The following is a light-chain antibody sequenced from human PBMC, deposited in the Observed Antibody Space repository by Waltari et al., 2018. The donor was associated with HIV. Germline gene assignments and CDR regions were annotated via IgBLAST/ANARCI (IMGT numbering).Light chain of an antibody. J-gene: IGLJ2*01. CDR2: ENN. CDR3: QSYHNGIVV. CDR1: SGSIASNY. Sequence: NLMLTQPHSVSESPGKTVTISCTGSSGSIASNYVQWYQQRPGSAPTTVIYENNQGPAGVPDRFSGSIDSSSNSASLTISGLKTEDEADYYCQSYHNGIVVFGGGTKLTVL. V-gene: IGLV6-57*02.